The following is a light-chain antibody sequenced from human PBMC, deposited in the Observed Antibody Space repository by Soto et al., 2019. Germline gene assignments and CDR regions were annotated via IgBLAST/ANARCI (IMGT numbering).Light chain of an antibody. CDR1: QSISSY. CDR3: QQSYSTPKT. V-gene: IGKV1-39*01. J-gene: IGKJ1*01. Sequence: DIQMTQSPSSLSASVGDRVTITCRASQSISSYLNWYQQKPGKAPKLLIYAASSLQSGVPSRFSGSGSATDFTLTISSLQPEDFATYYCQQSYSTPKTCGRGTKVQIK. CDR2: AAS.